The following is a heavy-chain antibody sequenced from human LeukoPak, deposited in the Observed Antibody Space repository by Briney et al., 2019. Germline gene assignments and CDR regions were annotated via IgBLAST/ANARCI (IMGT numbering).Heavy chain of an antibody. D-gene: IGHD3-3*01. V-gene: IGHV3-30-3*01. Sequence: GGSLRLSCAASGFTFSSYAMHWVRQAPGKGLEWVAVISYDGSNKYYADSVKGRFTISRDNSKNTLYLQMNSLRAEDTAVYYCARVLRPNYFDYWGQGTLVTVSS. CDR2: ISYDGSNK. CDR3: ARVLRPNYFDY. CDR1: GFTFSSYA. J-gene: IGHJ4*02.